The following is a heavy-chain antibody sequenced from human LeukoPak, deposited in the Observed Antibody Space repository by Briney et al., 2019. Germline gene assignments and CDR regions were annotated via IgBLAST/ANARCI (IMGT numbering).Heavy chain of an antibody. V-gene: IGHV5-51*01. J-gene: IGHJ6*02. CDR1: GYSFTSYW. D-gene: IGHD1-7*01. CDR3: ARHGTPSTRDYYYGMDV. CDR2: IYPGDSDT. Sequence: GESLNISCKGSGYSFTSYWIGWVRQMPGKGLEWMGIIYPGDSDTRYSPSFQGQVTISADKSISTAYLQWSSLKASDTAMYYCARHGTPSTRDYYYGMDVWGQGTTVTVSS.